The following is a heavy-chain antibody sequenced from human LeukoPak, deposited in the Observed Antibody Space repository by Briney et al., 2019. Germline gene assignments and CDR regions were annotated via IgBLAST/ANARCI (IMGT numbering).Heavy chain of an antibody. V-gene: IGHV3-53*01. J-gene: IGHJ3*02. CDR3: AKIPAARRVYDAFDI. D-gene: IGHD6-6*01. Sequence: PGGSLRLSCAASGFTVSSNYMSWVRQAPGKGLEWVSVIYSGGSTYYADSVKGRFTISRDNSKNTLYLQMNSLRAEDTAVYYCAKIPAARRVYDAFDIWGQGTMVTVSS. CDR1: GFTVSSNY. CDR2: IYSGGST.